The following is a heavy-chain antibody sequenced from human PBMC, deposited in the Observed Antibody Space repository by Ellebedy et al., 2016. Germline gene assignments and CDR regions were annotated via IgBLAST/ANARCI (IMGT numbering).Heavy chain of an antibody. D-gene: IGHD3-10*01. V-gene: IGHV3-20*04. CDR3: ARPRSASYYD. CDR2: INGDGRIT. Sequence: GGSLRLSCTVSGFTFDGHDMTWVRQAPGKGLEWVSGINGDGRITEYADFVKGRFTISRDDAKKSLYLQMSSLRVEDTALYYCARPRSASYYDWGQGTLVTVSS. CDR1: GFTFDGHD. J-gene: IGHJ4*02.